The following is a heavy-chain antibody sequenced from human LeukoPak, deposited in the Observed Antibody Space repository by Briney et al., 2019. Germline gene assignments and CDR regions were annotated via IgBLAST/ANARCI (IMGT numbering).Heavy chain of an antibody. CDR1: GGSFSGYY. V-gene: IGHV4-34*01. CDR2: INHSGST. D-gene: IGHD6-13*01. J-gene: IGHJ4*02. Sequence: PSETLSLTCAVYGGSFSGYYWSWIRQPPGKGLEWIGEINHSGSTSYNPSLKSRVTISVDTSKNQFSLKLSSVTAADTAVYYCARGLTPKLAAAYDYWGQGTLVTVSS. CDR3: ARGLTPKLAAAYDY.